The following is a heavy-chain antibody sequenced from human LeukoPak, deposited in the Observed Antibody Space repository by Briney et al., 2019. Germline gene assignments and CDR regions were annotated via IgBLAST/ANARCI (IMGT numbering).Heavy chain of an antibody. Sequence: ASVKVSCKASGYTFTSYDINWVRQATGQGLEWMGWMNPNSGNTGYAQKFQGRVTMTRNTSISTAYMELSSLRSEDTAVYYCARDYGDEHGNDYWGQGTLVTVSS. V-gene: IGHV1-8*01. CDR1: GYTFTSYD. CDR3: ARDYGDEHGNDY. D-gene: IGHD4/OR15-4a*01. CDR2: MNPNSGNT. J-gene: IGHJ4*02.